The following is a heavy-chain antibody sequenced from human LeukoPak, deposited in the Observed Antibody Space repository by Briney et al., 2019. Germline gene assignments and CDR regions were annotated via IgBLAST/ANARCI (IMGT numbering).Heavy chain of an antibody. J-gene: IGHJ4*02. Sequence: GGSLRLSCAGAGFTFHDYAMHWVRQAPGKGLEWVSGISWNSGSIGYADSVKGRFTISRDNAKNSLYLQMNSLRAEDTALYYCAKDGDGMGYYDSSGYIDYWGQGTLVTVSS. CDR2: ISWNSGSI. V-gene: IGHV3-9*01. D-gene: IGHD3-22*01. CDR1: GFTFHDYA. CDR3: AKDGDGMGYYDSSGYIDY.